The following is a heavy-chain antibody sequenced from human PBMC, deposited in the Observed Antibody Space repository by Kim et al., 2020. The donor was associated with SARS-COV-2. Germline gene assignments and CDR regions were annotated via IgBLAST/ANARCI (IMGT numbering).Heavy chain of an antibody. Sequence: GGSLRLSCAASGFTFSSYEMNWVRQAPGKGLEWVSYISSSGSTIYYADSVKGRFTISRDNAKNSLYLQMNSLRAEDTAVYYCARGYYGSGGYYPQAFDYWGQGTLVTVSS. CDR3: ARGYYGSGGYYPQAFDY. D-gene: IGHD3-10*01. V-gene: IGHV3-48*03. CDR1: GFTFSSYE. CDR2: ISSSGSTI. J-gene: IGHJ4*02.